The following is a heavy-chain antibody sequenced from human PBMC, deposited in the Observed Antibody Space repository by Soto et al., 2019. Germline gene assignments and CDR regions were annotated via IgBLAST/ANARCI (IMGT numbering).Heavy chain of an antibody. CDR3: ARASIFGTHLTSFYGMDV. Sequence: GGSLRLSCAASGFTFSSYGMHWVRQAPGKGLEWVAVIWYDGSNKYYADSVKGRFTISRDNSKNTLYLQMNSLRAEDTALFYCARASIFGTHLTSFYGMDVWGQGTTVTVSS. J-gene: IGHJ6*02. D-gene: IGHD3-3*01. CDR2: IWYDGSNK. V-gene: IGHV3-33*01. CDR1: GFTFSSYG.